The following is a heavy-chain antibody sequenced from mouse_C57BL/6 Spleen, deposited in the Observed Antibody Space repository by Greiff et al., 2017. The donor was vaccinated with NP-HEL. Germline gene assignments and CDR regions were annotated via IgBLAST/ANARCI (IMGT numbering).Heavy chain of an antibody. CDR3: AGNWYFDV. V-gene: IGHV1-82*01. CDR1: GYAFSSSW. J-gene: IGHJ1*03. CDR2: IYPGDGDT. Sequence: QVQLQQSGPELVKPGASVKISCKASGYAFSSSWMNWVKQRPGKGLEWIGRIYPGDGDTNYNGKFKGKATLTADKSSSTAYKQLSSLTSEDSAVYFCAGNWYFDVWGTGTTVTVSS.